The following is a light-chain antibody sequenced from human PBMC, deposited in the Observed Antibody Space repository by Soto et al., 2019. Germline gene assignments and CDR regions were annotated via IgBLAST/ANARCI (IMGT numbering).Light chain of an antibody. V-gene: IGKV3-20*01. CDR3: QQYGSSWT. CDR2: GAS. CDR1: QSVSSSY. J-gene: IGKJ1*01. Sequence: EIVLTQSPGTLSLSPGERATLSCRASQSVSSSYLAWYQQKPGQAPRLLIYGASSRATGIPDRFSGSGSGTDFILTISRLAPEDFAVYYCQQYGSSWTFGQGTKVEIK.